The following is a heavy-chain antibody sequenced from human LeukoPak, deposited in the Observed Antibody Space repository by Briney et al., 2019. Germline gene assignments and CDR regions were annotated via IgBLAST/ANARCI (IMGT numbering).Heavy chain of an antibody. CDR2: IYWDDDK. V-gene: IGHV2-5*02. CDR1: GFSLSTSGVG. CDR3: AHRRGSGSYYTPYFDY. Sequence: VSGPTLVKPTQTLTLTCTFSGFSLSTSGVGVGWIRQPPGKALEWLALIYWDDDKRYSPSLKSRLTITKDTSKNQVVLTMTNMDPVDTATYYCAHRRGSGSYYTPYFDYWGQGTLVTVSS. J-gene: IGHJ4*02. D-gene: IGHD3-10*01.